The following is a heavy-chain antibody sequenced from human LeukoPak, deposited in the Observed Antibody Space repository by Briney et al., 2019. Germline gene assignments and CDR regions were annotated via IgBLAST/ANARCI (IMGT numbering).Heavy chain of an antibody. CDR3: ARDWAPQLVASYYYYGMDV. J-gene: IGHJ6*02. V-gene: IGHV4-34*01. Sequence: SETLSLTCAVYGGSFSGYYWTWIRQPPGKGLEWIGEINHSGSTNYNPSLKTRVTISVDTSKNQFSLKLSSVTAADTAVYYCARDWAPQLVASYYYYGMDVWGQGTTVTVSS. CDR1: GGSFSGYY. D-gene: IGHD6-6*01. CDR2: INHSGST.